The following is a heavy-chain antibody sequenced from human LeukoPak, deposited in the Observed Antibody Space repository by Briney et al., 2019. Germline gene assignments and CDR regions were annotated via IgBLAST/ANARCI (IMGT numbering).Heavy chain of an antibody. D-gene: IGHD6-13*01. CDR3: ARDLWAAARI. Sequence: TSETLSLTCAVSGYSISSGYYWGWIRPPPGKGLEWIGSIYHSGSTYYNPSLKSRVTISVDTSKNQFSLKLSSVTAADTAVYYCARDLWAAARIWGQGTMVTVSS. CDR2: IYHSGST. V-gene: IGHV4-38-2*02. CDR1: GYSISSGYY. J-gene: IGHJ3*02.